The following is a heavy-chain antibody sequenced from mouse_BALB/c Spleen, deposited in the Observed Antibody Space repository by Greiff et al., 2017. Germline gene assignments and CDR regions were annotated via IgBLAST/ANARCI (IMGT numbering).Heavy chain of an antibody. J-gene: IGHJ3*01. V-gene: IGHV1-67*01. D-gene: IGHD2-3*01. Sequence: VQRVESGPELVRPGVSVKISCKGSSYTFTDYAMHWVKQSHAKSLEWIGVISTYYGNTNYNQKFKGKATMTVDKSSSTAYMELARLTSEDSAVYYCAKSLGDGYSWFAYWGQGTLVTVSA. CDR2: ISTYYGNT. CDR1: SYTFTDYA. CDR3: AKSLGDGYSWFAY.